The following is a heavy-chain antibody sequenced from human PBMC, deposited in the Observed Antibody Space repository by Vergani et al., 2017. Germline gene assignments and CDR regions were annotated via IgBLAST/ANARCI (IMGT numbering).Heavy chain of an antibody. D-gene: IGHD2-15*01. CDR2: ISYDGSNK. J-gene: IGHJ4*02. CDR1: GFTFSSYA. CDR3: ARDCPGCSGGTDY. Sequence: QVQLVESGGGVVQPGRSLRLSCAASGFTFSSYAMHWVRQAPGKGLEWVAVISYDGSNKYYADSVKGRFTISRDNSKNSLYLQMNSLRAEDTAVYYCARDCPGCSGGTDYGGQGTLVTVSS. V-gene: IGHV3-30-3*01.